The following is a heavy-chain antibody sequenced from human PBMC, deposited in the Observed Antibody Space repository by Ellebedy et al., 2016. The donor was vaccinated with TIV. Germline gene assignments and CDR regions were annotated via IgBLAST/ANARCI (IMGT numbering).Heavy chain of an antibody. CDR1: GFTFTNAW. D-gene: IGHD3-22*01. CDR2: IKRKIDGGTT. Sequence: GESLKISCAASGFTFTNAWMNWVRQAPGKGLEWVGLIKRKIDGGTTDYAAPVKGRFIISRDDSKNMLYLQMNNLKTEDTAVYYCTTRYYYDSNGYNQVDYWGQGTLVTVSS. V-gene: IGHV3-15*07. CDR3: TTRYYYDSNGYNQVDY. J-gene: IGHJ4*02.